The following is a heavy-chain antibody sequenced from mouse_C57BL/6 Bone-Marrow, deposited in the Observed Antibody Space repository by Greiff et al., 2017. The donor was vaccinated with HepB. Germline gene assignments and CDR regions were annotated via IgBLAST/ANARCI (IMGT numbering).Heavy chain of an antibody. D-gene: IGHD2-4*01. J-gene: IGHJ3*01. CDR3: ARSGDYAFAY. CDR1: GYTFTSYW. Sequence: QVHVKQSGAELVKPGASVKLSCKASGYTFTSYWMQWVKQRPGQGLEWIGEIDPSDSYTNYNQKFKGKATLTVDTSSSTAYMQLSSLTSEDSAVYYCARSGDYAFAYWGQGTLVTVSA. V-gene: IGHV1-50*01. CDR2: IDPSDSYT.